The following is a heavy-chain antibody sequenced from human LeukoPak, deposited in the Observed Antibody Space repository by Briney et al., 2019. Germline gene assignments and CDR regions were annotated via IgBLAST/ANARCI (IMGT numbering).Heavy chain of an antibody. CDR1: GFTFSSYW. D-gene: IGHD7-27*01. CDR3: VRGLSGPAN. V-gene: IGHV3-74*01. Sequence: GGSLRLSCAASGFTFSSYWMYWVRQAPGKGLVWVSHTNSDGSNTIYADSVKGRFTISRDNAKNTLYLQMNSRRAEDTAVYYCVRGLSGPANWGQGTLVTVSS. J-gene: IGHJ4*02. CDR2: TNSDGSNT.